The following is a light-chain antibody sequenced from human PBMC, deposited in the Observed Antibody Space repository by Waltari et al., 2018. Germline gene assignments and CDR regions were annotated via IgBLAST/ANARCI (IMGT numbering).Light chain of an antibody. CDR2: DVS. CDR3: CSHAGSYTLI. Sequence: QSALIQPRSVSGSPGQSVPISCPGSSRSFCGYTYVTWYQNHPGKAPKLILYDVSKRPSGVPDRFSGSKSGSTASLTISGLQAEDEADYYCCSHAGSYTLIFGGGTKLTVL. J-gene: IGLJ2*01. CDR1: SRSFCGYTY. V-gene: IGLV2-11*01.